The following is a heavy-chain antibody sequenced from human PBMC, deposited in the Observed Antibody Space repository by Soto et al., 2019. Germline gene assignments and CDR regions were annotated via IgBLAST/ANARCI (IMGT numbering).Heavy chain of an antibody. J-gene: IGHJ3*02. CDR1: RFTVSSNY. D-gene: IGHD3-22*01. V-gene: IGHV3-53*01. CDR2: IYSGGST. CDR3: AREKNDSSGSDAFDI. Sequence: GSLRLSCAASRFTVSSNYMSWVRQAPGKGLEWVSVIYSGGSTYYADSVKGRFTISRDNSKNTLYLQMNSLRAEDTAVYYCAREKNDSSGSDAFDIWGQGTMVTVSS.